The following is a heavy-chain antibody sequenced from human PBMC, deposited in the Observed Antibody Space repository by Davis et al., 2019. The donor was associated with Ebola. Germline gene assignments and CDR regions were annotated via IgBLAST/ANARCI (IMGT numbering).Heavy chain of an antibody. Sequence: PGGSLRLSCKGFGYSFTTYCTTWVRQEAGKGLEWMGIACPGDSDRRYSPSFRGQVTISVDKSINTAYLQWSSLKASDSALYYCARHSAGLDFWGQGTTVTVSS. CDR2: ACPGDSDR. CDR1: GYSFTTYC. CDR3: ARHSAGLDF. J-gene: IGHJ6*02. V-gene: IGHV5-51*01.